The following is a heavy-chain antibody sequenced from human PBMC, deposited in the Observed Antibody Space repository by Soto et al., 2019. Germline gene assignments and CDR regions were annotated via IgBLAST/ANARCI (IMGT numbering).Heavy chain of an antibody. CDR2: IKHSGST. Sequence: PSETLSLTCAVHGGSFSGYYWSWIRQPPGKGPEWIGEIKHSGSTFYNPSLKSRVTLSIDTSKNQFSLKLSSVTAADTAVYFCAGTTFFSQKYNWFDPWGQGTLVPSPQ. J-gene: IGHJ5*02. CDR3: AGTTFFSQKYNWFDP. D-gene: IGHD3-3*02. V-gene: IGHV4-34*01. CDR1: GGSFSGYY.